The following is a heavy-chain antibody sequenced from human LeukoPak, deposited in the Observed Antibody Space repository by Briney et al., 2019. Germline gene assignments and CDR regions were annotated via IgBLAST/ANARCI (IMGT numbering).Heavy chain of an antibody. J-gene: IGHJ4*02. Sequence: ASVKVSCKASGYTFTNYPMNCVRQGPGQGLQWMGCINTNTGNPTYAQGFTGRFVFSLDTSVSTAYLLISSLKAEDTAMYYCARHQTGGWYLRSDFDYWGQGTLVTVSS. D-gene: IGHD6-19*01. CDR2: INTNTGNP. CDR1: GYTFTNYP. V-gene: IGHV7-4-1*02. CDR3: ARHQTGGWYLRSDFDY.